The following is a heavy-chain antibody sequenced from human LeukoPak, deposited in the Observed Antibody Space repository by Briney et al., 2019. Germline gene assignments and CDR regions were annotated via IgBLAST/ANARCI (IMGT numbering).Heavy chain of an antibody. CDR1: GFTFSSYA. D-gene: IGHD1-26*01. CDR3: AKSESGSYTWDAFDI. CDR2: ISYDGSNK. J-gene: IGHJ3*02. V-gene: IGHV3-30-3*02. Sequence: GRSLRLSCAASGFTFSSYAMHWVRQAPGKGLEWVAIISYDGSNKYYADSVKGRFTISRDNSKNTLYLQMNSLRPEDTAVYYCAKSESGSYTWDAFDIWGQGTMVTVSS.